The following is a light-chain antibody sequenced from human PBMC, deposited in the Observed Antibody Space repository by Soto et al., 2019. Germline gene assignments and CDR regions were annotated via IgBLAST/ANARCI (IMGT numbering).Light chain of an antibody. CDR2: EVS. Sequence: QSALTQPASVSGSPGQSITISCTGTSSDVGDYKYVSWYQQHPGRAPKLIIYEVSNRPSGISNRFPGSKSGNTASLTISGRQGEDEADYYCNSCTDTTSLIFGGGTKLTV. CDR1: SSDVGDYKY. CDR3: NSCTDTTSLI. V-gene: IGLV2-14*01. J-gene: IGLJ2*01.